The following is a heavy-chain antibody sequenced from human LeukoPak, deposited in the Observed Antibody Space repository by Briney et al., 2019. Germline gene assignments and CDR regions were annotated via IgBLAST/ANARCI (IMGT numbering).Heavy chain of an antibody. CDR3: VKVAKYYYGSETYYFFEH. V-gene: IGHV3-30*04. CDR2: ISYDGRVK. J-gene: IGHJ4*02. CDR1: GFTFSNCA. Sequence: GGSLRLSCAGSGFTFSNCAMHWVRQAPGKNVEWVAAISYDGRVKNYADSVKGRFTISRDNSKNTMYLQMNSLRVEDTAIYYCVKVAKYYYGSETYYFFEHWGQGTPVTASS. D-gene: IGHD3-10*01.